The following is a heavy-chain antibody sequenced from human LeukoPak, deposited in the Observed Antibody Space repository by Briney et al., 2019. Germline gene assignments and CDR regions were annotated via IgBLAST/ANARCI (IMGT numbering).Heavy chain of an antibody. CDR1: GFTFSNYW. Sequence: PGGSLRLSCAASGFTFSNYWMTWVRQAPGKGLEWVSIISSGSSAIFSADALKGRFTISRDDAKSLLYLDMNSLRAEDTAVYYCARGHTAVTRHFDFWGQGTLVTVSS. J-gene: IGHJ4*02. V-gene: IGHV3-21*01. CDR2: ISSGSSAI. CDR3: ARGHTAVTRHFDF. D-gene: IGHD4-17*01.